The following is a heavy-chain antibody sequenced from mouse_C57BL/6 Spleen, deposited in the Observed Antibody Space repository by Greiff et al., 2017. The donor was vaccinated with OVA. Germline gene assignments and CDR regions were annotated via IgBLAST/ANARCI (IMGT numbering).Heavy chain of an antibody. CDR3: AGLFYYAMDY. CDR1: GFTFSDYG. Sequence: DVHLVESGGGLVKPGGSLKLSCAASGFTFSDYGMHWVRQAPEKGLEWVAYISSGSSTIYYADTVKGRFTISRDNAKNTLFLQMTSLRSEDTAMYYCAGLFYYAMDYWGQGTSVTVSS. V-gene: IGHV5-17*01. CDR2: ISSGSSTI. J-gene: IGHJ4*01.